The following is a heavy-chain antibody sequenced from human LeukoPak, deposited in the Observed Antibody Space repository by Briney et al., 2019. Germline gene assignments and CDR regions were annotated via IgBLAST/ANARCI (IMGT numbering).Heavy chain of an antibody. CDR3: AREGLAVADAYYFDY. Sequence: PGGSLRLSCAASGFTFSSYAMSWVRQAPGKGLERVSAISGSGGSTYYADSVKGRFTISRDNSKNTLYLQMNSLRAEDTAVYYCAREGLAVADAYYFDYWGQGTLVTVSS. CDR2: ISGSGGST. CDR1: GFTFSSYA. D-gene: IGHD6-19*01. V-gene: IGHV3-23*01. J-gene: IGHJ4*02.